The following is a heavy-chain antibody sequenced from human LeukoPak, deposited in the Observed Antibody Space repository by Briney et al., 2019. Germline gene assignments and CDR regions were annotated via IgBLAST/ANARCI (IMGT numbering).Heavy chain of an antibody. D-gene: IGHD3-22*01. CDR2: VYYSGTT. V-gene: IGHV4-39*01. CDR3: ARRGYPPAP. J-gene: IGHJ5*02. CDR1: GGSISSSSYY. Sequence: LETLSLSCNVSGGSISSSSYYWGWIRQPPGKGPEWIGNVYYSGTTYYSPSLKSRVTMFMDMSKNQYYLKPSSVTAPETAVYYCARRGYPPAPWDQRILVTVSS.